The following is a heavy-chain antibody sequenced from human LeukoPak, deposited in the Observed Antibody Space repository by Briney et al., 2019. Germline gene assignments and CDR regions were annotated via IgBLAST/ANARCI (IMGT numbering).Heavy chain of an antibody. CDR2: ISPRSGGR. V-gene: IGHV1-2*02. CDR1: EYTFTAYD. CDR3: TRDVTGDYWFDP. Sequence: ASVKVSCKASEYTFTAYDMHWVRQAPGQGLEWMGWISPRSGGRDYAQKFQGRVTMTRDTSISTAYMELSRLTSDDTAVYYCTRDVTGDYWFDPWGQGTLVTVSS. J-gene: IGHJ5*02. D-gene: IGHD3-16*01.